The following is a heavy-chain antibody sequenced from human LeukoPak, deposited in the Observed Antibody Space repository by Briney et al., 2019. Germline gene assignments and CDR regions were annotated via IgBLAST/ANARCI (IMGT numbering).Heavy chain of an antibody. CDR3: ARGQQWLVPPDY. CDR1: GGSVSSSTYF. Sequence: PSETLSLTCTVSGGSVSSSTYFWGWIRQPPGKGLESIGSIYYSGSTYYNPSLKSRVTISVDTSKNQFSLKLNSVTAADTAVYYCARGQQWLVPPDYWGQGTLVTVSS. V-gene: IGHV4-39*07. CDR2: IYYSGST. J-gene: IGHJ4*02. D-gene: IGHD6-19*01.